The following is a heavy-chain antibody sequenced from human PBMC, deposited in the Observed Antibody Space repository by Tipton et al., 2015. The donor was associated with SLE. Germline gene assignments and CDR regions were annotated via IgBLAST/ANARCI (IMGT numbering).Heavy chain of an antibody. J-gene: IGHJ6*02. CDR2: VNHSGST. CDR3: VRHGDYYYYYGMDV. Sequence: TLSLTCDLNGGSFSGNYWSWIRQPPGRGLEWIGEVNHSGSTNYNPSLKSRVTISLDTSKNQFSLKLSSVTAADTAVFYCVRHGDYYYYYGMDVWGQGTTVTVSS. D-gene: IGHD5-24*01. CDR1: GGSFSGNY. V-gene: IGHV4-34*01.